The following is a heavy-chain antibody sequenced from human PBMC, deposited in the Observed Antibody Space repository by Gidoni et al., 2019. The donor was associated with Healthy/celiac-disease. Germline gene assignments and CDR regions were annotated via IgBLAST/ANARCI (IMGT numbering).Heavy chain of an antibody. CDR1: GFTFSSYA. V-gene: IGHV3-64*01. Sequence: EVQLVESGGGLVQPGGSLRLSCAASGFTFSSYAMHWVRQAPGKGLEYVSAISSNGGSTYYASSVKGRFTISRDNSKNTLYLQMGSLRAEDMAVYYCARVGVGATPALGYWGQGTLVTVSS. CDR2: ISSNGGST. D-gene: IGHD1-26*01. J-gene: IGHJ4*02. CDR3: ARVGVGATPALGY.